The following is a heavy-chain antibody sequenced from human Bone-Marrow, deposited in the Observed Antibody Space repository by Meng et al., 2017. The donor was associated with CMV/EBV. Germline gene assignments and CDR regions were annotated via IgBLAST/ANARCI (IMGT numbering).Heavy chain of an antibody. CDR3: AREGLERGGRLWYFDL. J-gene: IGHJ2*01. CDR1: GGSISSYY. CDR2: INHSGST. D-gene: IGHD1-1*01. V-gene: IGHV4-59*01. Sequence: SETLSLTCTVSGGSISSYYWSWIRQPPGKGLEWIGEINHSGSTDYNPSLKSRVTISVDTSTNQFSLKLSSVTAADTAVYCCAREGLERGGRLWYFDLWGRGTLVTVSS.